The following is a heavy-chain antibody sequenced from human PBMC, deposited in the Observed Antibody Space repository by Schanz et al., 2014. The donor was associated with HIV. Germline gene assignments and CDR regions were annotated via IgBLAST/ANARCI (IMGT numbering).Heavy chain of an antibody. CDR3: AKDISNYYDSSAFDY. Sequence: QVQLVESGGGVVQPGRSPTLSCAASGFTFSKYGMHWVRQAPGKGLEWVAVISFDGSNKYYADSVKGRFTISRDNSKNMLFLQMNSLRAEDTAVYYCAKDISNYYDSSAFDYWGQGTLVSVPS. D-gene: IGHD3-22*01. CDR1: GFTFSKYG. CDR2: ISFDGSNK. V-gene: IGHV3-30*18. J-gene: IGHJ4*02.